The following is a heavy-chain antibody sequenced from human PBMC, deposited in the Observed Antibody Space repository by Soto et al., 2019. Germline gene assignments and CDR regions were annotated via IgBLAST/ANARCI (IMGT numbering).Heavy chain of an antibody. CDR3: ARVTLRYYFDY. CDR1: GGSISSGGNY. Sequence: SETLSLTCTVSGGSISSGGNYWSWIRQHPGKGLEWIGYIYHSGSTYYNPSLKSRVTILVDTSKNQFSLKLSSVTAADTAVYYCARVTLRYYFDYWGQGTLVTVSS. CDR2: IYHSGST. V-gene: IGHV4-31*03. J-gene: IGHJ4*02. D-gene: IGHD2-21*02.